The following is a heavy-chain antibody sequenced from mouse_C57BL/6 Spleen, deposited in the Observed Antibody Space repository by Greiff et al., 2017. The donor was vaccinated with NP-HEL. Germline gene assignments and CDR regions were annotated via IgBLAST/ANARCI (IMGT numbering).Heavy chain of an antibody. Sequence: EVQLVESGGGLVKPGGSLKLSCAASGFTFSSYAMSWVRQTPEKRLEWVATISDGGSYTYYPDNVKGRFTISRDNAKNNLYLQMSHLKSEDTAMYYCARDPMMVVFDYWGQGTTLTVSS. D-gene: IGHD2-3*01. CDR2: ISDGGSYT. CDR3: ARDPMMVVFDY. CDR1: GFTFSSYA. V-gene: IGHV5-4*01. J-gene: IGHJ2*01.